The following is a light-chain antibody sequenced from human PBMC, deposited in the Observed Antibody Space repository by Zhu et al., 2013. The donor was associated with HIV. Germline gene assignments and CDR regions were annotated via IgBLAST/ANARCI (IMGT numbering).Light chain of an antibody. CDR2: AAS. V-gene: IGKV1-17*01. J-gene: IGKJ1*01. CDR3: LQHNTYPRT. Sequence: DIQMTQSPSSLSASVGDRVTITCRASQDVRIDLGWYQQKPGKAPKRLIYAASSLQSGVSSRFSGSGSGTEFTLTISSLQPEDFATYYCLQHNTYPRTFGQGTKVE. CDR1: QDVRID.